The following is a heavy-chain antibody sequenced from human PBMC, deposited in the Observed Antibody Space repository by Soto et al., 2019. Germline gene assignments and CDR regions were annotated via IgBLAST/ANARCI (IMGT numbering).Heavy chain of an antibody. Sequence: SGPTLVNPTQTLTLTCTFSGVSLSTSGVGVGWIRQPPGKALEWLALIYWDDDKRYSPSLKSRLTITKDTSKNQVVLTMTNMDPVDTATYYCALLTYYYDSSGYYSSAEYFQHWGQGTLVTVSS. D-gene: IGHD3-22*01. J-gene: IGHJ1*01. V-gene: IGHV2-5*02. CDR2: IYWDDDK. CDR3: ALLTYYYDSSGYYSSAEYFQH. CDR1: GVSLSTSGVG.